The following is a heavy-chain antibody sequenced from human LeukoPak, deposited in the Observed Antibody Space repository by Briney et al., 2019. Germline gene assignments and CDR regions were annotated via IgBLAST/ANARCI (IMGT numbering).Heavy chain of an antibody. D-gene: IGHD3-16*02. Sequence: SETLSLTRAVYGGSFSGYYWSWIRQPPGKGLEWIGEINHSGSTNYNPSLKSRVTISVDTSKNQFSLKLSSVTAADTAVYYCARATAGDYVWGSYRYTTLAFDYWGQGTLVTVSS. CDR2: INHSGST. CDR1: GGSFSGYY. J-gene: IGHJ4*02. CDR3: ARATAGDYVWGSYRYTTLAFDY. V-gene: IGHV4-34*01.